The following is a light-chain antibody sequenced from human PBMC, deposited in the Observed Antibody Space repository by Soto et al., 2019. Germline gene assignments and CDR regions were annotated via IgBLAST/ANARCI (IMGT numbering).Light chain of an antibody. Sequence: EIVMTQSPATLSVSPGERATLSCRASQSVSNNLAWYQQKAGHAPRPLIYGASTRATGIPARFSGSGSGTEFTLTISSLQSEDFAVYYCQQYNIWPPWTFGQGTKVAIK. CDR1: QSVSNN. V-gene: IGKV3-15*01. CDR2: GAS. CDR3: QQYNIWPPWT. J-gene: IGKJ1*01.